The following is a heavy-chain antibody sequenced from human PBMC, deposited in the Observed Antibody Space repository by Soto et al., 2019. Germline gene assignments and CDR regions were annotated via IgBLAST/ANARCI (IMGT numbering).Heavy chain of an antibody. J-gene: IGHJ4*02. CDR2: ISSSGGST. Sequence: EVQLLESGGGMVQPGGSLRLSCAVSGFTFSNYAMSWVRQAPGKGLEWVSSISSSGGSTYYADSVKGRFTIARDNSKDTLYLQVNTLRAEDTAVYYCAKVPSKCPGNRYYFDFWGQGTLVTVSS. V-gene: IGHV3-23*01. CDR1: GFTFSNYA. CDR3: AKVPSKCPGNRYYFDF.